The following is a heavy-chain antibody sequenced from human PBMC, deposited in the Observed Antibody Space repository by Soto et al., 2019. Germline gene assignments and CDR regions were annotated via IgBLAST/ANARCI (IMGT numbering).Heavy chain of an antibody. V-gene: IGHV3-64*01. J-gene: IGHJ4*02. CDR1: GFTFSSYG. D-gene: IGHD2-21*02. Sequence: GGSLRLSCAASGFTFSSYGMHWVRQAPGKGLEYVSAISSNGGSTYYANSVKGRFTISRDNSKNTLYLQMGSLRAEDMAVYYCARERYCGGDCNYYFDYWGQGTQVTVSS. CDR2: ISSNGGST. CDR3: ARERYCGGDCNYYFDY.